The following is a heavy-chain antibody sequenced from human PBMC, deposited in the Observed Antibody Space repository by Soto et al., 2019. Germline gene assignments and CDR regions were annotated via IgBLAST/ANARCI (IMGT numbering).Heavy chain of an antibody. CDR2: IYYSGST. CDR3: AREDGYCSGGSCPNWFDP. D-gene: IGHD2-15*01. Sequence: QVQLQESGPGLVKPSQTLSLTCTVSGGSISSGDYYWSWIRQPPGKGLEWIGYIYYSGSTYYNPSLKSRVTISVDTSKNQFSLKLSSVTAADTAVYYCAREDGYCSGGSCPNWFDPWGQGTLVTVSS. CDR1: GGSISSGDYY. J-gene: IGHJ5*02. V-gene: IGHV4-30-4*01.